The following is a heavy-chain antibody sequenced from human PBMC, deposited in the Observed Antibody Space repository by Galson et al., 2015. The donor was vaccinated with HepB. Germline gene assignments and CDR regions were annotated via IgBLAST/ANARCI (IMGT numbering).Heavy chain of an antibody. CDR2: ITGSGGST. D-gene: IGHD6-13*01. CDR3: AKDLLGQSSIRCFDY. V-gene: IGHV3-23*01. J-gene: IGHJ4*02. Sequence: SLRLSCAASGFTFTSYAMSWVRQAPGKGLEWVSGITGSGGSTYYSDSVKGRFTISRDNSKNTLYLQMNSLRAEDTAVYYCAKDLLGQSSIRCFDYWGQGTLVTVSS. CDR1: GFTFTSYA.